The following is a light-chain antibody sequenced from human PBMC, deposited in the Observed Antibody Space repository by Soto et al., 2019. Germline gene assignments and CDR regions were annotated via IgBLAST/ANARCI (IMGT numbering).Light chain of an antibody. CDR1: SSDVGGYNF. V-gene: IGLV2-14*03. CDR3: SSYRSSSTLEV. Sequence: QSVLTQPASVSGSPGQSITISCTGTSSDVGGYNFVSWYQQHPGKAPKLMIYDVSNRPSGVSNRFSGSKSGNTASLTISGLQAEDEADYYCSSYRSSSTLEVFGTGTKVTVL. J-gene: IGLJ1*01. CDR2: DVS.